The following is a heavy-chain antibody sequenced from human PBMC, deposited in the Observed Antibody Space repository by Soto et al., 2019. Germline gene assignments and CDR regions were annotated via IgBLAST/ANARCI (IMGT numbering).Heavy chain of an antibody. J-gene: IGHJ4*02. D-gene: IGHD1-26*01. V-gene: IGHV1-46*01. CDR3: ARSVGATTGDY. CDR2: INPSGGST. CDR1: GYTFTSYY. Sequence: ASVKVSFKASGYTFTSYYMHWVRQAPGQGLEWMGIINPSGGSTSYAQKFQGRVTMTRDTSTSTVYMELSSLRSEDTAVYYCARSVGATTGDYWGQGTLVTVSS.